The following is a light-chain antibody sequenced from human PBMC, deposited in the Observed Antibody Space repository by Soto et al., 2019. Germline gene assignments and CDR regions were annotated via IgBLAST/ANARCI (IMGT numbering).Light chain of an antibody. CDR2: EGS. CDR1: SSDVGSYNL. V-gene: IGLV2-23*03. J-gene: IGLJ1*01. Sequence: QSALTQPASVSGSPGQSITISCTGTSSDVGSYNLVSWYQQHPGKAPKLMIYEGSKRPSGVSNRFSGSKSGNTVSLTISGLQAEDEADYYCCSYAVSSTFSYVFGTGTKVTVL. CDR3: CSYAVSSTFSYV.